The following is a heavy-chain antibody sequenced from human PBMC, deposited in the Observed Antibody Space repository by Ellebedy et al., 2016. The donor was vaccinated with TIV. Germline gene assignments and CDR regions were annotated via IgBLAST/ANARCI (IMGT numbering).Heavy chain of an antibody. J-gene: IGHJ6*02. V-gene: IGHV3-64*04. Sequence: GESLKISCSDSGFTFSTYAMHWVRQAPGKGLEYVSAINSDGSATYYADSVKGRFTISRDNSKNTLYLQMNSLRAEDTAVYYCARDRIQLHYYYGMDVWGQGTTVTVSS. CDR2: INSDGSAT. D-gene: IGHD5-18*01. CDR1: GFTFSTYA. CDR3: ARDRIQLHYYYGMDV.